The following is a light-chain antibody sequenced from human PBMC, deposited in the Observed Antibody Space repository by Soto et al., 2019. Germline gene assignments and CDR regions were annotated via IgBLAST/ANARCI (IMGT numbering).Light chain of an antibody. CDR3: QQYGTSPRP. V-gene: IGKV3-20*01. CDR1: QSVTSS. J-gene: IGKJ5*01. CDR2: GAP. Sequence: EFVITQSPATLPLAPGERATPSSRASQSVTSSLAWYQQNPGQAPSLLIYGAPSRATGTPDRFSGSGSGPDFPPPIGTLEPEDFAVYFCQQYGTSPRPFGQGHDWRL.